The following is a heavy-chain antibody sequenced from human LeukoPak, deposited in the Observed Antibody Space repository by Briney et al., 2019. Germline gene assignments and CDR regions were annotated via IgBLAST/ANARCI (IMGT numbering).Heavy chain of an antibody. V-gene: IGHV3-23*01. J-gene: IGHJ6*02. CDR3: AKVVTKFSFYFHGMDV. Sequence: QTGGSLRLSCTASGFIFKDYYMNWVRQAPGKGLEWISSISGKTDKTFYGDSVKGRFTISRDNSKRTVYLQMDRLRGDDTALYYCAKVVTKFSFYFHGMDVWGHGTSVIASS. CDR2: ISGKTDKT. CDR1: GFIFKDYY. D-gene: IGHD2-21*02.